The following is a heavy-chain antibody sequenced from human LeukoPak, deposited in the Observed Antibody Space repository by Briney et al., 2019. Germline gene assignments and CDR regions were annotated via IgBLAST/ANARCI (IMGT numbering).Heavy chain of an antibody. Sequence: ASVKVSCKASGYTFTGYYMHWVRQAPGQGLEWMGWINPNSGGTNYAQKFQGWVTITRDTSISTAYMELSRLRSDDTAVYYCARDQGVAGRGNYYGMDVWGQGTTVTVSS. V-gene: IGHV1-2*04. CDR1: GYTFTGYY. CDR3: ARDQGVAGRGNYYGMDV. D-gene: IGHD6-19*01. CDR2: INPNSGGT. J-gene: IGHJ6*02.